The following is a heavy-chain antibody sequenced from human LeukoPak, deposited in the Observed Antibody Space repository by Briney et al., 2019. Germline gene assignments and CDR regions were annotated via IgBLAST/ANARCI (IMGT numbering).Heavy chain of an antibody. CDR2: ISGSFIGT. V-gene: IGHV3-23*01. D-gene: IGHD3-22*01. J-gene: IGHJ4*01. CDR3: AKGHDSSGIPLYFDY. Sequence: GGSLRLSCAASGFTFSSYAMSWVRQAPGKGLEWVSAISGSFIGTYYADSVKGRFTISRDTSKNTLYLQMNSLRAEDTAVYYCAKGHDSSGIPLYFDYWGHGTLVTVSS. CDR1: GFTFSSYA.